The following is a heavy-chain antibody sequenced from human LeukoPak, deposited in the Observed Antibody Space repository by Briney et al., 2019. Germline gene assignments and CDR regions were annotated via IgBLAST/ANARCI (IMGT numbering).Heavy chain of an antibody. CDR2: INSAGSGT. D-gene: IGHD2-15*01. CDR1: GFTFSNYW. Sequence: GGSLRLSCAASGFTFSNYWMYWGRQAPGEGLGWVSRINSAGSGTGYADSVKGRFTISRDNAKNTLYLEMNSLRAEDTAVYYCAGRSAGNLEYWGQGTLVSVSS. J-gene: IGHJ4*02. V-gene: IGHV3-74*01. CDR3: AGRSAGNLEY.